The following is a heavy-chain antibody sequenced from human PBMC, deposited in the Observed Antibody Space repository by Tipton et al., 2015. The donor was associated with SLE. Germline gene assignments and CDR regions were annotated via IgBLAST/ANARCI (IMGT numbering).Heavy chain of an antibody. CDR3: ARGGGSPSY. CDR1: GGSFSGYY. Sequence: TLSLTCAVYGGSFSGYYWSWIRQPPGKGLEWIGSIYHSGRTYYNPSLKSRVTISVDTSKNQFSLKLSSVTAADTAVYYCARGGGSPSYWGQGTLVTVSS. V-gene: IGHV4-34*01. J-gene: IGHJ4*02. CDR2: IYHSGRT. D-gene: IGHD2-15*01.